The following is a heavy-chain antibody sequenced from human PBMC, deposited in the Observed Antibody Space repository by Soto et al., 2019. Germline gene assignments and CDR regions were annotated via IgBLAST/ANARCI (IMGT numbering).Heavy chain of an antibody. Sequence: GSGPTLVNPTQTLTLTCTFSGFSLCTTEMRVSWIRQPPGKALEWLARIDWDDDKFYSTSLKTRLTISKDTSKNQVVLRMTNMDPADTATYYCARTAGYYRGRQFDYWGQGTLVTVSS. CDR1: GFSLCTTEMR. CDR2: IDWDDDK. V-gene: IGHV2-70*04. J-gene: IGHJ4*02. D-gene: IGHD3-10*01. CDR3: ARTAGYYRGRQFDY.